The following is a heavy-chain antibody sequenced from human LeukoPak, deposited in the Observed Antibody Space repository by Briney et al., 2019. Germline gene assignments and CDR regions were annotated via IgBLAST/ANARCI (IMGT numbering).Heavy chain of an antibody. CDR2: MNPNSGNT. CDR3: ARGSSGWPYQDAFDI. J-gene: IGHJ3*02. V-gene: IGHV1-8*01. Sequence: ASVKVSCKASGYTFTSYDINWVRQATGQGLEWMGWMNPNSGNTGYAQKFQGRVTMARNTSISTVYMELYSLRSEDTAVYHCARGSSGWPYQDAFDIWAQGTMVTVSS. D-gene: IGHD6-19*01. CDR1: GYTFTSYD.